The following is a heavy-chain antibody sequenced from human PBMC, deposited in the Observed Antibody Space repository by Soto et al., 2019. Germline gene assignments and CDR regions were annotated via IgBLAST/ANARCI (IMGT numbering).Heavy chain of an antibody. V-gene: IGHV1-69*12. CDR1: GGTFSSSA. J-gene: IGHJ6*02. Sequence: QVQLVQYGAEMKEPGSSVKVSCKTSGGTFSSSAISWLRQAPGQGLEWMGGIIPLFRTPDYAQKLQGRVTIAADESTSTAYMELSSLRSEDTAVYYCARDNDRLQLGGNYYYILDVWGQGTTITVSS. CDR2: IIPLFRTP. CDR3: ARDNDRLQLGGNYYYILDV. D-gene: IGHD4-4*01.